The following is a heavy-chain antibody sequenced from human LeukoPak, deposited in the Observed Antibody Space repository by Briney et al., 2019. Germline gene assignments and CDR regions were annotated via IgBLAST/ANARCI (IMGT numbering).Heavy chain of an antibody. CDR2: INPNSGGT. Sequence: GASVKVSCKASGYTFTGYYMHWVRQAPGQGLEWMGWINPNSGGTNYAQKFQGRVAMTRDTSISTAYMELSRLRSDDTAVYYCARENSDFQAYFDYWGQGTLATVSS. CDR3: ARENSDFQAYFDY. J-gene: IGHJ4*02. CDR1: GYTFTGYY. D-gene: IGHD3-3*01. V-gene: IGHV1-2*02.